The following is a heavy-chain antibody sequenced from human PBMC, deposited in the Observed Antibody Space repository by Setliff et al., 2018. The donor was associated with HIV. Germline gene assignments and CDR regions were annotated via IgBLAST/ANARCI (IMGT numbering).Heavy chain of an antibody. V-gene: IGHV4-59*11. CDR1: GGSISSHY. CDR2: IYYSGST. J-gene: IGHJ4*02. CDR3: ARGRWLQYL. D-gene: IGHD5-12*01. Sequence: LSLTCTVSGGSISSHYWSWIRQPPGKGLEWIGSIYYSGSTNYNPSLKSRVTISVDTSKNQFSLKLSSVAAADTAVYYCARGRWLQYLWGQGTLVTVSS.